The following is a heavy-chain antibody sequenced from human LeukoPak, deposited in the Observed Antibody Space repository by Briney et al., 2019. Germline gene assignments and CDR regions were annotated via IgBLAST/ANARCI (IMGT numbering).Heavy chain of an antibody. V-gene: IGHV4-59*01. CDR1: GGSISRYY. D-gene: IGHD6-19*01. CDR3: AREAGWYFDL. CDR2: INYSGNT. Sequence: SETLSLTCTVSGGSISRYYWSWIRQPPGKGLEWIGYINYSGNTNHNPSLKSRLTMSVDTSKNQFSLKLSSVTPADTAVYYCAREAGWYFDLWGRGTLVTVSS. J-gene: IGHJ2*01.